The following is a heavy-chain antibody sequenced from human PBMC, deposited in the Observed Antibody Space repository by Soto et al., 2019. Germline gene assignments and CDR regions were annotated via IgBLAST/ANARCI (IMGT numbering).Heavy chain of an antibody. J-gene: IGHJ6*02. V-gene: IGHV3-23*01. D-gene: IGHD2-2*01. Sequence: PGGSLRLSCLASGFTFSDFAMTWVRHVPGRGLEWVASLDGAGGSTYYAESVRGRFTMSRDNSKNTLFLQMNSLRDEDTAIYYCAKEVVIESAGRSHSYYYGLDVWGPGTTVTVSS. CDR1: GFTFSDFA. CDR2: LDGAGGST. CDR3: AKEVVIESAGRSHSYYYGLDV.